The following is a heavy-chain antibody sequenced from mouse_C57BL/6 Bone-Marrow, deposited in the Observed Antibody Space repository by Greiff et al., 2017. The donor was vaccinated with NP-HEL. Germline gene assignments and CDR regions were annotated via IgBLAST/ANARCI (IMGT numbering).Heavy chain of an antibody. Sequence: DVMLVESGGGLVKPGGSLKLSCAASGFTFSSYAMSWVRQTPEKRLEWVATISDGGSYTYYPDNVKGRFTISRDNAKNNLYLQMSHLKSEDTAMYYCARGNYGNYYAMDYWGQGTSVTVSS. CDR3: ARGNYGNYYAMDY. V-gene: IGHV5-4*03. CDR2: ISDGGSYT. CDR1: GFTFSSYA. J-gene: IGHJ4*01. D-gene: IGHD1-2*01.